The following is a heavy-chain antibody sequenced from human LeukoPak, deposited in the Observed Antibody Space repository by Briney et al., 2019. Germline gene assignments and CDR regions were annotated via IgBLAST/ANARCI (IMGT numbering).Heavy chain of an antibody. V-gene: IGHV3-74*01. Sequence: GGSLRLSCAASGFTFSSYWMHWVRQAPGKGLVWVSRINSDGSSTSYADSVKGRFTISRDNAKNTLYLQMNSLRAEDTAVYYCARNGQREKLYYYDSSGYYYYWGQGTLVTVSS. D-gene: IGHD3-22*01. J-gene: IGHJ4*02. CDR1: GFTFSSYW. CDR3: ARNGQREKLYYYDSSGYYYY. CDR2: INSDGSST.